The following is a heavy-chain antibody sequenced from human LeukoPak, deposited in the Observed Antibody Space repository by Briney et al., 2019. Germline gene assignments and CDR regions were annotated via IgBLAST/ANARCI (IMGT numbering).Heavy chain of an antibody. CDR2: IWYDGSKK. V-gene: IGHV3-33*06. Sequence: GGSLRLSCAASGFTFSSHGMHWVRQAPGKGLEWVALIWYDGSKKNYADSVKGRFTISRDDSKSTLYLQINSLRAEDTAVYYCAKDLSYGSNWFDPWGQGTLATVSS. CDR1: GFTFSSHG. CDR3: AKDLSYGSNWFDP. D-gene: IGHD5-18*01. J-gene: IGHJ5*02.